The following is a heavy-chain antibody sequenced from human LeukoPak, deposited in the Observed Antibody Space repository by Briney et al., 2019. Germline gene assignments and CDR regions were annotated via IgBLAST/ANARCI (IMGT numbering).Heavy chain of an antibody. CDR3: ARDFRSSSWYIGDY. Sequence: GGSLRLSCAASGFTFSSYSMNWVRLAPGKGLEWISYISAGGTPVYYADSVEGRFTVSRDDEKNSLYLQLNSLRADDTAVYYCARDFRSSSWYIGDYWGQGAQVTVSP. D-gene: IGHD6-13*01. J-gene: IGHJ4*02. CDR1: GFTFSSYS. CDR2: ISAGGTPV. V-gene: IGHV3-48*01.